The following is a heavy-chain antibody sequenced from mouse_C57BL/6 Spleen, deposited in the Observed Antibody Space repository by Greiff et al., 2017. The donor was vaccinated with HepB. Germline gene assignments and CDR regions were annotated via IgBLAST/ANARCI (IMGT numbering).Heavy chain of an antibody. CDR2: ISSGSSTI. CDR1: GFTFSDYG. V-gene: IGHV5-17*01. CDR3: ARHRPHYYAMDY. Sequence: EVKVEESGGGLVKPGGSLKLSCAASGFTFSDYGMHWVRQAPEKGLEWVAYISSGSSTIYYADTVKGRFTISRDNAKNTLFLQMTSLRSEDTAMYYCARHRPHYYAMDYWGQGTSVTVSS. J-gene: IGHJ4*01.